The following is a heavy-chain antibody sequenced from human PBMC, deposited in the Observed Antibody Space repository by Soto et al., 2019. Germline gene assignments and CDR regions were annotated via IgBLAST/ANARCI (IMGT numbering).Heavy chain of an antibody. D-gene: IGHD3-10*01. CDR2: INPSGGST. V-gene: IGHV1-46*02. CDR3: AREYYYGSGIYYIFGY. J-gene: IGHJ4*02. CDR1: RYTFNSYS. Sequence: SVKPCSKECRYTFNSYSIHSVHHSTRKGLEWMRIINPSGGSTSYAQKFQGRVTMTRDTSTSTVYMELSSLRSEDTAVYYCAREYYYGSGIYYIFGYWGQGTLVTVSS.